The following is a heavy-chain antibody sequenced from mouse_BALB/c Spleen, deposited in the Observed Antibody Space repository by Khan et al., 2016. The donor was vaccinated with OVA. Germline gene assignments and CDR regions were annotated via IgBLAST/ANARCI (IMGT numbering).Heavy chain of an antibody. CDR1: GYTFTEYT. D-gene: IGHD2-14*01. CDR2: IIPNNGGT. CDR3: ARGAYYRYDGYFDV. Sequence: EVQLQQSGPELVKPGASVKISCKTSGYTFTEYTMHWVKQSHGKSLEWIGGIIPNNGGTNYNQKFMVKATLTVDKSSSTAYMELRSLTSEDSAVXYCARGAYYRYDGYFDVWGAGTTVTVSS. J-gene: IGHJ1*01. V-gene: IGHV1-18*01.